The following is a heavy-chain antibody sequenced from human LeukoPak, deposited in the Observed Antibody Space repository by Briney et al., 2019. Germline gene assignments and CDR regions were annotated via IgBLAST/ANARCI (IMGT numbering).Heavy chain of an antibody. D-gene: IGHD6-19*01. CDR3: AKENRQWLARGGLCYFDY. CDR2: ISGSGGST. V-gene: IGHV3-23*01. Sequence: GGSLRLSCAASGFTFSSYSMNWVRQAPGKGLEWVSAISGSGGSTYYADSVKGRFTISRDNSKNTLYLQMNSLRAEDTAVYYCAKENRQWLARGGLCYFDYWGQGTLVTVSS. CDR1: GFTFSSYS. J-gene: IGHJ4*02.